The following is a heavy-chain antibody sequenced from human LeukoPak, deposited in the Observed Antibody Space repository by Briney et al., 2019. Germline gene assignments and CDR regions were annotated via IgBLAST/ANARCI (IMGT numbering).Heavy chain of an antibody. CDR3: ARVKRGGAKY. CDR1: GGSFSGYY. J-gene: IGHJ4*02. CDR2: INYSGST. V-gene: IGHV4-34*01. Sequence: SETLSLTCAVYGGSFSGYYWTWIRQPPGKGLEWIGEINYSGSTNYNPSLKSRVTISVDTSKNQFSLKLSSVTAADTAIYYCARVKRGGAKYWGLGALVTVSS.